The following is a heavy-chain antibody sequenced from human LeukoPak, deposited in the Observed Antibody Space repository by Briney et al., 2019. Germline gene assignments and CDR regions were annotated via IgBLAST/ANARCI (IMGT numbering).Heavy chain of an antibody. V-gene: IGHV4-39*07. Sequence: PSETLSLTCTVSGDSISTSNYYWGWIRQPPGKGLEWIGNIFYSGSTYYSPSLRSRVTISLDTSRNQFSLKLNSVTAADTAVYYCARGRYGSESYFFDFWGQGTLVTVSS. J-gene: IGHJ4*02. CDR3: ARGRYGSESYFFDF. D-gene: IGHD3-10*01. CDR1: GDSISTSNYY. CDR2: IFYSGST.